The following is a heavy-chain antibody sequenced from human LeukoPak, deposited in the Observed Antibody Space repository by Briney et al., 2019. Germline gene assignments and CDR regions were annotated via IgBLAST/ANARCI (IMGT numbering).Heavy chain of an antibody. CDR3: ARGGQYYYDSSGSPEDY. D-gene: IGHD3-22*01. CDR2: IKQDGSEK. Sequence: GGSLRPSCAASGFTFSSDWMSWVRQAPGKGLEWVANIKQDGSEKYYVDSVKGRFTISRDNAKNSLYLQMNSLRAEDTAVYYCARGGQYYYDSSGSPEDYWGQGTLVTVSS. V-gene: IGHV3-7*01. J-gene: IGHJ4*02. CDR1: GFTFSSDW.